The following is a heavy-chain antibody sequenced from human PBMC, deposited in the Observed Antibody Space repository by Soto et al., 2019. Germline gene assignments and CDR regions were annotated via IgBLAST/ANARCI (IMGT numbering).Heavy chain of an antibody. CDR1: GFTFSDYY. CDR2: ISSSSDYT. V-gene: IGHV3-11*06. Sequence: QVQVVESGGGLVKPGGSLRLSCAASGFTFSDYYMNWSRQAPGKGLEWVSYISSSSDYTKYADSVKGRFTISRDNAKSSLYLQMNSLRAEDTAVYYCARGGVRGTTSRGQVYNWGQGTLVTVSS. J-gene: IGHJ4*02. CDR3: ARGGVRGTTSRGQVYN. D-gene: IGHD1-7*01.